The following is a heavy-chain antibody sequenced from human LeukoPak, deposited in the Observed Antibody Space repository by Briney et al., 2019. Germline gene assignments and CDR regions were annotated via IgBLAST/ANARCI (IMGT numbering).Heavy chain of an antibody. D-gene: IGHD1-1*01. Sequence: SETLSLTCTVSGGSISSYYWSWIRQPPGKGLEWIGEINHSGSTNYNPSLKSRVTISVDTSKNQFSLKLSSVTAADTAVYYCARIYNWDAFDIWGQGTLVTVSS. CDR2: INHSGST. CDR1: GGSISSYY. J-gene: IGHJ4*02. V-gene: IGHV4-34*01. CDR3: ARIYNWDAFDI.